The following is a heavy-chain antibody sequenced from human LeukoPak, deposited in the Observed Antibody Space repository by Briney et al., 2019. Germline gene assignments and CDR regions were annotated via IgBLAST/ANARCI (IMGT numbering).Heavy chain of an antibody. CDR2: IYTSGST. CDR1: GGSISSYY. J-gene: IGHJ4*02. Sequence: SETLSPTCTVSGGSISSYYWSWIRQPAGKGLEWIGRIYTSGSTNYNPSLKSRVTMSVDTSKNQFSLKLSSVTAADTAVYYCARDLRYSSSWYHDYWGQGTLVTVSS. CDR3: ARDLRYSSSWYHDY. V-gene: IGHV4-4*07. D-gene: IGHD6-13*01.